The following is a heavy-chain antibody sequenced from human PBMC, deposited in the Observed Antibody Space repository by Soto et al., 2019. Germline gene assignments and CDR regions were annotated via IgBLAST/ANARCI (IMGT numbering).Heavy chain of an antibody. V-gene: IGHV1-69*08. D-gene: IGHD2-2*01. J-gene: IGHJ6*02. CDR3: AREDRDRETGLVPAAIDGMDV. Sequence: QVQLVQSGAEVKKPGSSVKVSCKASGGTFSRYSITWVRQAPGHGLEWIGRIIPIFGIASYAQKFQGRVTITADESTSPAYMELSSLRSDDTAVYYCAREDRDRETGLVPAAIDGMDVWGQGTTVTVSS. CDR1: GGTFSRYS. CDR2: IIPIFGIA.